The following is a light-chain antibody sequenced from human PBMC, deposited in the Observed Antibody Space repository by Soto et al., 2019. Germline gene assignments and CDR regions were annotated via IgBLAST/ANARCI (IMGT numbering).Light chain of an antibody. CDR2: GAS. CDR1: QNVGSN. CDR3: QQYNNWPYT. Sequence: EIVMTQSPATLSVSPGERATLSCRASQNVGSNLAWFQQKPGQAPRLLIYGASTRATGIPARFSGSGSGTEFTLTISSLQSEHFAVYYCQQYNNWPYTFGQGTKLEIK. J-gene: IGKJ2*01. V-gene: IGKV3-15*01.